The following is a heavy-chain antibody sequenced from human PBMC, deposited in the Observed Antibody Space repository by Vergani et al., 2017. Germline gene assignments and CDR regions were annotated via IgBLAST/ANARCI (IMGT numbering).Heavy chain of an antibody. CDR2: IYPGDSDT. V-gene: IGHV5-51*01. CDR1: GYSFTSYW. D-gene: IGHD3-22*01. CDR3: ARHYRYYYDSSGQKDAFDI. Sequence: EVQLVQSGAEVKKPGESLKISCKGSGYSFTSYWIGWVRQMPGKGLEWMGIIYPGDSDTRYSPSFQGQVTISADKSISTAYLQWSSLKASDTAMYYCARHYRYYYDSSGQKDAFDIWGQGTMVTVSS. J-gene: IGHJ3*02.